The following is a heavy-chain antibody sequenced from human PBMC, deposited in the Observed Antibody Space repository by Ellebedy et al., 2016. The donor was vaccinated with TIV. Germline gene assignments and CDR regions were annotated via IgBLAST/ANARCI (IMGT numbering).Heavy chain of an antibody. J-gene: IGHJ5*02. D-gene: IGHD3-10*01. CDR2: ISSSSSYI. V-gene: IGHV3-21*01. CDR3: ARDRLTNGFTVRAKSWFDP. Sequence: PSETLSLTCAASGFTFSSYSMNWVRQAPGKGLEWVSSISSSSSYIYYADSVKGRFTISRDNAKNSLYLQMNSLRAEDTAVYYCARDRLTNGFTVRAKSWFDPWGQGTLVTVSS. CDR1: GFTFSSYS.